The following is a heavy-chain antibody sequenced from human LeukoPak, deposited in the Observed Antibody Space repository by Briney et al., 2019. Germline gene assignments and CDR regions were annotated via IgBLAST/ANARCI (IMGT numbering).Heavy chain of an antibody. CDR2: ISGSGGST. D-gene: IGHD3-22*01. CDR1: GFTFSSYG. CDR3: AKDGRGYYDSSGNLNDY. V-gene: IGHV3-23*01. J-gene: IGHJ4*02. Sequence: PGGSLRLSCAASGFTFSSYGMSWVRQAPGKGLEWVSAISGSGGSTYYADSVKGRFTISRDNSKNTLYLQMNSLRAEDTAVYYCAKDGRGYYDSSGNLNDYWGQGTLVTVSS.